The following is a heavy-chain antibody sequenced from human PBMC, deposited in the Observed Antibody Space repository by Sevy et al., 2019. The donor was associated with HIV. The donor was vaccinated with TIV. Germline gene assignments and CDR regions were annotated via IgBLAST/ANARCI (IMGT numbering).Heavy chain of an antibody. CDR3: AKGACSGGSCYWGGDYYYYYMDV. Sequence: GGSLRLSCAASGFTFSSYGMHWVRQAPGKGLEWVAVIWYDGSNKYYADSVKGRFTISRDNSKNTLYLQMNSLGAEDTAVYYCAKGACSGGSCYWGGDYYYYYMDVWGKGTTVTVSS. D-gene: IGHD2-15*01. CDR1: GFTFSSYG. V-gene: IGHV3-33*06. CDR2: IWYDGSNK. J-gene: IGHJ6*03.